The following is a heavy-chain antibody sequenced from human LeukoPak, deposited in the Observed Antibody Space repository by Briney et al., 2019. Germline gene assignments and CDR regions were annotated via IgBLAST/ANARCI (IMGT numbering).Heavy chain of an antibody. CDR3: ARDPLRTEYH. D-gene: IGHD3/OR15-3a*01. CDR2: ISGSSSYI. V-gene: IGHV3-21*01. Sequence: GGSLRLSCAASGFTFSTYNMNWVRQAPGKGLEWVSSISGSSSYIYYADSVKGRFSISRDNAKNSLYLQMNSLRDEDTAVYYCARDPLRTEYHWGQGTLVTVSS. J-gene: IGHJ5*02. CDR1: GFTFSTYN.